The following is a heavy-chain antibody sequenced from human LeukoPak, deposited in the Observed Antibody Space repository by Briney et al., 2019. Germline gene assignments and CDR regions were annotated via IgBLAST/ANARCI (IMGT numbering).Heavy chain of an antibody. CDR1: GFIFSASG. CDR2: IGSKIDSYAT. J-gene: IGHJ4*02. Sequence: GGSLRLSCAASGFIFSASGIHWVRQASGKGLEWVGHIGSKIDSYATVYAASVKGRFTISRDDSKNTAYLQMNSLKTEDTAVYYCTREPVDCSDGNCFNSWGQGTLVTVSS. CDR3: TREPVDCSDGNCFNS. D-gene: IGHD2-15*01. V-gene: IGHV3-73*01.